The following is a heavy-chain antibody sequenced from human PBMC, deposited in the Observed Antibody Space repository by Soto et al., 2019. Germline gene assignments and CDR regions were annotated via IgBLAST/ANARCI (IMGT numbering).Heavy chain of an antibody. J-gene: IGHJ4*02. CDR1: GFTFSSYA. CDR2: ISGSGGST. D-gene: IGHD3-22*01. CDR3: ASLPSSDSSGYPPDY. V-gene: IGHV3-23*01. Sequence: EVQLLESGGGLVQPGGSLRLSCAASGFTFSSYAMSWVRQAPGKGLEWVSAISGSGGSTYYADYVKGRFTIYRDNAKNPLYLQMNSLRAEDTAVYYGASLPSSDSSGYPPDYWGQGTLVTVSS.